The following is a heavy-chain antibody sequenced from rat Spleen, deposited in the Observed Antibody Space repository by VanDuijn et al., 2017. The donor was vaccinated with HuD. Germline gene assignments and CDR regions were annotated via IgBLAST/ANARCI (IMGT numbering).Heavy chain of an antibody. CDR3: ARAKVGGWYFDF. D-gene: IGHD5-1*01. V-gene: IGHV5S13*01. Sequence: EVQLVESGGGLVQPGRSLKLSCTASGFTCSNYGMTWVRQAPTKGLEWVAFLSTGGGNTYYRDSVKGRFTISRDNAKNTQYLQMDILRSEDTATYYCARAKVGGWYFDFWGPGTMVTVSS. CDR1: GFTCSNYG. CDR2: LSTGGGNT. J-gene: IGHJ1*01.